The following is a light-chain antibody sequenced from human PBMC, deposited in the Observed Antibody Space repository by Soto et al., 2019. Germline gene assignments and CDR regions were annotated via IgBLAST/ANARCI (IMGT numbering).Light chain of an antibody. CDR2: EAS. J-gene: IGLJ3*02. Sequence: QSVLTQPASVSGSPGQSITISCTGTNNDVGGYNLVSWYQQHPGKAPKLVIYEASKRPSGVSDRFSGSRSGNTASLTISALQPEDEADYSCCSFAGGATVVFGGGTKLTVL. V-gene: IGLV2-23*02. CDR1: NNDVGGYNL. CDR3: CSFAGGATVV.